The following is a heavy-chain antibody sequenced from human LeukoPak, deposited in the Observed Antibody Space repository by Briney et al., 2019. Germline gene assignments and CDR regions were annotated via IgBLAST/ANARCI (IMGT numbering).Heavy chain of an antibody. CDR2: INPNSGGT. D-gene: IGHD5-24*01. J-gene: IGHJ4*02. CDR3: ARDLGDGYNWDVDY. V-gene: IGHV1-2*06. Sequence: ASVKVSCKASGGTFSSYAISWVRQAPGQGLEWMGRINPNSGGTNYAQKFQGRVTMTRDTSISTAYMDLNRLTSDDTAVYYCARDLGDGYNWDVDYWGQGTLVTVSS. CDR1: GGTFSSYA.